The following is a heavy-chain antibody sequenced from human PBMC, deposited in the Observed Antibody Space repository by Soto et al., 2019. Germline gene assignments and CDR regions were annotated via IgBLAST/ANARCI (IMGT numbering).Heavy chain of an antibody. J-gene: IGHJ4*02. V-gene: IGHV4-39*01. CDR3: ANDLRPNNWGGGSFDY. Sequence: QLQLQESGPGLVKPSETLSLTCFVSGGSISSNNYYWGWIRQPPGKGLEWIGSMSYSRSTYYNPSLKVRVTLSVDTSKIQFHLKLTSVTAADPAVYYSANDLRPNNWGGGSFDYWVQGPLVTVSS. D-gene: IGHD1-1*01. CDR2: MSYSRST. CDR1: GGSISSNNYY.